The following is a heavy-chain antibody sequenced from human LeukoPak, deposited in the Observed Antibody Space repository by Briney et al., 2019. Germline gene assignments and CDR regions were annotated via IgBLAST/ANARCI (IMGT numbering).Heavy chain of an antibody. Sequence: ASVKVSCRASGYTFTAYYIHWVRQAPGQGLEWMGWINPNSGDTNLPQRFQGRVTMTRDTSIITAYMELSSLTSDDTGVYYCARGPTLGLDIWGQETMVTVSS. CDR3: ARGPTLGLDI. J-gene: IGHJ3*02. V-gene: IGHV1-2*02. CDR2: INPNSGDT. CDR1: GYTFTAYY.